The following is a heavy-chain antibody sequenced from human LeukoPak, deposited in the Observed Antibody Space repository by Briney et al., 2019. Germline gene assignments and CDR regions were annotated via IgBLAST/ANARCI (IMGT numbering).Heavy chain of an antibody. Sequence: GGSLRLSCAASGFTFSSYAMRWVRQAPGKGLEWVSGIIDSGDITYYANSVKGRFTISRDNSKNTLYLQMNSLRAEDTAVYYCAKLGGQEVYNYYVGVWGKGTTVAVSS. D-gene: IGHD3-16*01. CDR3: AKLGGQEVYNYYVGV. J-gene: IGHJ6*03. V-gene: IGHV3-23*01. CDR1: GFTFSSYA. CDR2: IIDSGDIT.